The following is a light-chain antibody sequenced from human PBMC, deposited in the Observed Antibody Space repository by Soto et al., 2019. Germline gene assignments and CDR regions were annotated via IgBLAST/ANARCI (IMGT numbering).Light chain of an antibody. Sequence: IVLTQSPCTLSLSPRERATLSCRASQSVSSSYLAWYQQKPGQAPRLLIYGASSRATGIPDRFSGSGSGTEFTLTISSLQPDDFAIYYCQQYHGYPFTFGPGTKVDNK. V-gene: IGKV3-20*01. CDR3: QQYHGYPFT. J-gene: IGKJ3*01. CDR1: QSVSSSY. CDR2: GAS.